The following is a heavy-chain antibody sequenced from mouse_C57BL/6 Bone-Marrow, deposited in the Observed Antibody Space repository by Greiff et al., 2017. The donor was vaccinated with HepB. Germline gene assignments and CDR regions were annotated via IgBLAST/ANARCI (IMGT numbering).Heavy chain of an antibody. V-gene: IGHV5-4*01. D-gene: IGHD2-5*01. Sequence: DVKLVDSGGGLVKPGGSLKLSCAASGFTFSSYAMSWVRQTPEKRLEWVATISDGGSYTYYPDNVKGRFTISRDNAKNNLYLQMSHLKSEDTAMYYCAREDYSNLAWFAYWGQGTLVTVSA. CDR3: AREDYSNLAWFAY. CDR2: ISDGGSYT. J-gene: IGHJ3*01. CDR1: GFTFSSYA.